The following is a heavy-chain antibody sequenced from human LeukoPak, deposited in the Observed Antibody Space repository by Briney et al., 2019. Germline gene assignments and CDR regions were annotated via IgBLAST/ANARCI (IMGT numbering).Heavy chain of an antibody. CDR1: GGSFSGYY. CDR3: ARGRRQLVRIYNWFDP. D-gene: IGHD6-6*01. Sequence: SETLSLTCAVYGGSFSGYYWSWIRQPPGKGLEWIGEINHSGSTNYNPSLKSRVTISVDTSKNQFSLKLSSVTAADTAAYYCARGRRQLVRIYNWFDPWGQGTLVTVSS. J-gene: IGHJ5*02. CDR2: INHSGST. V-gene: IGHV4-34*01.